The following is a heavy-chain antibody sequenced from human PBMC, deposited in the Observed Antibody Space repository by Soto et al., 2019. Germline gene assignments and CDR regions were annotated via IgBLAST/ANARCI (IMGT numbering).Heavy chain of an antibody. CDR1: GFTFSSYG. CDR3: AKVYRGYSGSHFDY. J-gene: IGHJ4*02. V-gene: IGHV3-30*18. D-gene: IGHD5-12*01. Sequence: GGSLRLSCAASGFTFSSYGMHWVRQAPGKGLEWVAVISYDGSNKYYADSVKGRFTISRDNSKNTLYLQMNSLRAEDTAVYYCAKVYRGYSGSHFDYWGQGT. CDR2: ISYDGSNK.